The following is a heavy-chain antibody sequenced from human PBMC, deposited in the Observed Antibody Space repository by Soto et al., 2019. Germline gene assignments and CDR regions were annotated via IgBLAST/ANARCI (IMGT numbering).Heavy chain of an antibody. V-gene: IGHV1-69*13. CDR2: IIPIFGTA. Sequence: SVKVSCKASGGTFSSYAISWVRQAPGQGLEWMGGIIPIFGTANYAQKFQGRVTITADESMSTAYMELSSLRSEDTAVYYCARDPDYYDSSGQTDYWGQGTLVTVSS. CDR3: ARDPDYYDSSGQTDY. D-gene: IGHD3-22*01. CDR1: GGTFSSYA. J-gene: IGHJ4*02.